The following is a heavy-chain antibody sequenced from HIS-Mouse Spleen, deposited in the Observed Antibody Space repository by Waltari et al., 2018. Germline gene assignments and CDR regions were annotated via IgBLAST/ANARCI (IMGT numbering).Heavy chain of an antibody. CDR3: ARKDIVVVPAAMGGAFDI. D-gene: IGHD2-2*01. V-gene: IGHV3-11*01. J-gene: IGHJ3*02. CDR1: GFTFSDYD. CDR2: ISSSGITI. Sequence: QVQLVESGGGLVKPGGSLSLLCAASGFTFSDYDMNWIRQTPGKGLGWVSYISSSGITIYYADSMKGRFTISRDNAKNSLYLQMNSLRAEDTAVYYCARKDIVVVPAAMGGAFDIWGQGTMVTVSS.